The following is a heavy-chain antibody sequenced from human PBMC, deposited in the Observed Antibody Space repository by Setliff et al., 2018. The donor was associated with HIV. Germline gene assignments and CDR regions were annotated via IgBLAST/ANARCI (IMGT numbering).Heavy chain of an antibody. CDR2: INHSGST. J-gene: IGHJ4*02. D-gene: IGHD3-10*01. CDR1: GGSFSGYY. Sequence: SETLSLTCAVYGGSFSGYYWSWIRQPPGKGLEWIGEINHSGSTNYNPSLKSRVIISIDKSKNKFSLKVSSVTAADTAVYYCARGGRGSGSYYWDYYFDYWGQGTLVTVSS. V-gene: IGHV4-34*01. CDR3: ARGGRGSGSYYWDYYFDY.